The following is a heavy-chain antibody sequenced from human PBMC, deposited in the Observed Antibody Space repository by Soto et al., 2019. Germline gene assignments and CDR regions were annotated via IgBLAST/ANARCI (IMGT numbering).Heavy chain of an antibody. CDR2: IIPIFGTA. J-gene: IGHJ4*02. CDR3: ARDKGGYSGYWPGD. CDR1: GGTFSSYA. V-gene: IGHV1-69*13. Sequence: SVKVSCKASGGTFSSYAISWVRQALGQGLEWMGGIIPIFGTANYAQKFQCRVTITADESTSTAYMELSSLRAEDTAVYYRARDKGGYSGYWPGDWGQGTLVTVSS. D-gene: IGHD5-12*01.